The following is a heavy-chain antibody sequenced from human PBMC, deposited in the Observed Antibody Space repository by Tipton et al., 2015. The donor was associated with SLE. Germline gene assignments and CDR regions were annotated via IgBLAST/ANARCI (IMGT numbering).Heavy chain of an antibody. Sequence: TLSLTCTVSGGSTSSYYWSWIRQPPGKGLEWIGQIYYSGISLYNPSLKSRVSMPVDTSKNHFSLKLTSMTAADTAVYYCARDIEAPGDFLYFDYWGQGIMVTVSS. V-gene: IGHV4-59*01. D-gene: IGHD2-21*01. CDR3: ARDIEAPGDFLYFDY. CDR1: GGSTSSYY. J-gene: IGHJ4*02. CDR2: IYYSGIS.